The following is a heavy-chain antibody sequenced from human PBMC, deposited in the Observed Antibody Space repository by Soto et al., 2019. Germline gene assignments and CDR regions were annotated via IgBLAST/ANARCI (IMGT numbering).Heavy chain of an antibody. CDR2: FDPEDGET. CDR1: GYTLTELS. CDR3: ATRYYSSSWYQDAFDI. J-gene: IGHJ3*02. V-gene: IGHV1-24*01. Sequence: ASVNVSCKVSGYTLTELSMHWVRQAPGKGLEWMGGFDPEDGETIYAQKFQGRVTMTEDTSTDTAYMELSSLRSEDTAVYYCATRYYSSSWYQDAFDIWGQGTMVTVSS. D-gene: IGHD6-13*01.